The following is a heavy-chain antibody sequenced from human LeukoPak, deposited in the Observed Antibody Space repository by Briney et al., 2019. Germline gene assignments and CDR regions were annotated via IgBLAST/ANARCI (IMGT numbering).Heavy chain of an antibody. D-gene: IGHD5-18*01. V-gene: IGHV1-2*02. Sequence: ASVKVSCKASGYTFTDYFFHWVRQAPGQGLEWMGWINPNSGGTKYAQKFQGRVTVTRDTSINTAYMELRSLRSDDTAVYYCTRGDTTMVSFDYWGQGTLVTVSS. CDR1: GYTFTDYF. CDR3: TRGDTTMVSFDY. CDR2: INPNSGGT. J-gene: IGHJ4*02.